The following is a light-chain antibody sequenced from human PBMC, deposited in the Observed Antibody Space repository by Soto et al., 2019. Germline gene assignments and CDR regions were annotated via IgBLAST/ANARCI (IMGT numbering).Light chain of an antibody. Sequence: HSALTQPASVSGSPGQSITISCSGTSSDVGGYNYVFWYQHHPGKAPKLMIYDVSNRPSGVSNRFSGSKSGNTASLTISGLQAEDEADYYCSSYTSSSTYVFGTGTKVTVL. V-gene: IGLV2-14*03. CDR1: SSDVGGYNY. CDR2: DVS. CDR3: SSYTSSSTYV. J-gene: IGLJ1*01.